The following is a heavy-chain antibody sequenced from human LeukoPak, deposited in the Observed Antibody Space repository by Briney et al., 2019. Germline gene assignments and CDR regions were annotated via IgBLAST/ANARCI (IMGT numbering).Heavy chain of an antibody. J-gene: IGHJ4*02. CDR2: ISGSGGST. V-gene: IGHV3-23*01. CDR3: AKDHYDFWSGIDY. CDR1: GFTFSSYA. D-gene: IGHD3-3*01. Sequence: GGSLRLSCAASGFTFSSYAMSWVRQAPGKGLEWASAISGSGGSTYYADSVKGRFTISRDNSKNTLYLQMNRLRAEDTAVYYCAKDHYDFWSGIDYWGQGTLVTVSS.